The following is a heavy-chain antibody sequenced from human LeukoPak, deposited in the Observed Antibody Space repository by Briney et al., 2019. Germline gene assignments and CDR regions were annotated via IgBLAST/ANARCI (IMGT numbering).Heavy chain of an antibody. CDR2: ISSSSSYT. Sequence: GGSLRLSCAASGFTFNDYYMSWIRQAPGKELEWVSYISSSSSYTNYADSVKGRFSISRDNAKNSLYLQMNSLRAEDTAVYYCSRDFYGSGSSIIDYWGQGTLVTVSS. V-gene: IGHV3-11*05. D-gene: IGHD3-10*01. CDR3: SRDFYGSGSSIIDY. CDR1: GFTFNDYY. J-gene: IGHJ4*02.